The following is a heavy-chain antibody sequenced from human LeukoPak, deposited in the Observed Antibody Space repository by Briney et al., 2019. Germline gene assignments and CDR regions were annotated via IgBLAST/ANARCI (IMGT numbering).Heavy chain of an antibody. CDR1: GGSIRSHY. CDR2: IYYSGST. V-gene: IGHV4-59*11. D-gene: IGHD3-22*01. CDR3: ARDRGDYDSSGYYGYFDY. Sequence: SETLSLTCTVSGGSIRSHYWSWIRQPPGKGLEWIGCIYYSGSTNYNPSLKSRVTISVDTSKNQFSLKLSSVTAADTAVYYCARDRGDYDSSGYYGYFDYWGQGALVTVSS. J-gene: IGHJ4*02.